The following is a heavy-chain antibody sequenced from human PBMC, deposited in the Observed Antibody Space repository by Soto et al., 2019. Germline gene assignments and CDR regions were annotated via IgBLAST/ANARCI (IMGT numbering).Heavy chain of an antibody. V-gene: IGHV4-31*03. D-gene: IGHD3-22*01. J-gene: IGHJ4*02. CDR2: MYNSGTT. CDR3: ARGTYESSGTIFDF. Sequence: QVQLQESGPGLVKPSQTLSLTCTVSGDSISTSTGGHYWNWIRHLPGKGLEWMGYMYNSGTTFYNPSLTTRLTISLDTSKNQFSLNLNSMTAADTAVYYCARGTYESSGTIFDFWGQGTMVTVSS. CDR1: GDSISTSTGGHY.